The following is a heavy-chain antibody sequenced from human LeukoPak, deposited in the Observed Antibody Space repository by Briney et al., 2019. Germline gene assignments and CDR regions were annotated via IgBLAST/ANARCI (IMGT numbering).Heavy chain of an antibody. CDR1: GESFSGFY. Sequence: SETLSLTCAVYGESFSGFYWNWIRQPPGKGLEWIGEINHSGTTNYNPSLKSRVTMTVDPSKNQFSLKLSSVTAADTAVYYCARAPHRDYYDSWHYFDYWGRGTLVTVSS. D-gene: IGHD3-22*01. CDR2: INHSGTT. J-gene: IGHJ4*02. CDR3: ARAPHRDYYDSWHYFDY. V-gene: IGHV4-34*01.